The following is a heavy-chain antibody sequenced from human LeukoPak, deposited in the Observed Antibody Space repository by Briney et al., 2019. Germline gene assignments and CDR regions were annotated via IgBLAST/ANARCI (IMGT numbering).Heavy chain of an antibody. CDR2: IYPGDSDA. CDR3: ARYMYSSRSTYFDY. V-gene: IGHV5-51*01. J-gene: IGHJ4*02. CDR1: GYSFNSYW. Sequence: GESLKISCKGSGYSFNSYWIGWVRQMPGKGLKWMGIIYPGDSDARYSPSFQGQVTISADKSISTAYLQWSSLKASDTAMYYCARYMYSSRSTYFDYWGQGTLVTVSS. D-gene: IGHD6-13*01.